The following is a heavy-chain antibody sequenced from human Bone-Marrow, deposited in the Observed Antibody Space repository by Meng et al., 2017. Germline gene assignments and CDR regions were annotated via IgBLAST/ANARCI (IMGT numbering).Heavy chain of an antibody. J-gene: IGHJ3*02. D-gene: IGHD3-22*01. V-gene: IGHV1-24*01. CDR1: GYTLTELS. Sequence: ASVKVSCKVSGYTLTELSMHWVRQAPGKGLEWMGGFDPEDGETIYAQKFQGRVTMTEDTSTDTAYIELSSLRSEDTAVYYCATADPTLPNYYDSRSAFDIWGQGTMVTVSS. CDR3: ATADPTLPNYYDSRSAFDI. CDR2: FDPEDGET.